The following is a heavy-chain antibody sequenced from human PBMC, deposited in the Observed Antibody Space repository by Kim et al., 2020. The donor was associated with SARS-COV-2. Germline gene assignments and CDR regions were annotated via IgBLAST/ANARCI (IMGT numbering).Heavy chain of an antibody. CDR2: ISSSSSYI. CDR3: ARVSRTGWYSSREEDAFDI. J-gene: IGHJ3*02. D-gene: IGHD6-13*01. Sequence: GGSLRLSCAASGFTFSSYSMNWVRQAPGKGLEWVSSISSSSSYIYYADSVKGRFTISRDNAKNSLYLQMNSLRAEDTAVYYCARVSRTGWYSSREEDAFDIWGQGTMVTVSS. V-gene: IGHV3-21*01. CDR1: GFTFSSYS.